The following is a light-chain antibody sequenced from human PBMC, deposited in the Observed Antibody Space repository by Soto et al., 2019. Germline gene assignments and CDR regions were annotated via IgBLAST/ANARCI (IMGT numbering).Light chain of an antibody. CDR1: QSVSSY. CDR2: DAS. Sequence: EIVLTQSPAPLSLSPGERATLSCMSSQSVSSYLAWYQQKPGQAPRLLIYDASNRATGIPARFSGSGSGTDFTLTISSLEPEEFAVYYCQQRSNWPPPITFGQGTRLEIK. J-gene: IGKJ5*01. V-gene: IGKV3-11*01. CDR3: QQRSNWPPPIT.